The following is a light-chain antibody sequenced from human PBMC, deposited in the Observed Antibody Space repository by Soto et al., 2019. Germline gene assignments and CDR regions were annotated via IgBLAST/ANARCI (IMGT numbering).Light chain of an antibody. V-gene: IGKV1-5*01. Sequence: DIQMTQSPSTLSASVGDRVTITCRASQTIGSWLAWYQQKPGKAPELLIYDASTLEGGVPSRFSGSGSGTEFSLTITSLQPDDFATFYCQQYSSFLQTFGQGTKVEIK. CDR1: QTIGSW. CDR3: QQYSSFLQT. J-gene: IGKJ1*01. CDR2: DAS.